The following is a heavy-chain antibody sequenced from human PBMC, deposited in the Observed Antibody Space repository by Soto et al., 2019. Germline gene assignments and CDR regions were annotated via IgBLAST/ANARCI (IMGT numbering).Heavy chain of an antibody. D-gene: IGHD2-8*01. J-gene: IGHJ5*02. V-gene: IGHV1-18*04. CDR3: ARWINGRYSDWFDP. Sequence: QVQLVQSGAEVKKPGASVKVSCKASGYNFRSSGFTWVRQAPGQGLEWMGWINTDNGETKYPQKIQGRVTMTTDTSTTTVYMELRSLTSDDTAVYYCARWINGRYSDWFDPWGQGTLVTVSS. CDR1: GYNFRSSG. CDR2: INTDNGET.